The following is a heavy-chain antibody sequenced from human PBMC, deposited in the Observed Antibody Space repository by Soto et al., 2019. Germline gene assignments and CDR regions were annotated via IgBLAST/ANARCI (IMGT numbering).Heavy chain of an antibody. D-gene: IGHD3-10*01. Sequence: QVQLVESGGALVKPGGSLRVSCAASGFTFRDYYMNWIRQPPGKGLEWVAFISRSGNTINYSDAVKGRFTISRDNADNSLFLEMSALRVEDKAVYFCAREISPPRYNVYNHAVDVWGLGTTVTVSP. CDR1: GFTFRDYY. J-gene: IGHJ6*01. V-gene: IGHV3-11*01. CDR2: ISRSGNTI. CDR3: AREISPPRYNVYNHAVDV.